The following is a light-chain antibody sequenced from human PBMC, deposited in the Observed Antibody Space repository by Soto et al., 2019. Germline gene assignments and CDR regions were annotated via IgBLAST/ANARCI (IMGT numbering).Light chain of an antibody. CDR1: ETISSDK. CDR3: QQYGSWT. Sequence: EIVLTQSPGTLSVSPGERATLSCRASETISSDKLAWYQQKPGQPPSLLIYGTFSRATGIPDRFSGSGSGKDFTLTISRLEPVDSAIYYCQQYGSWTFGQGTKVDI. CDR2: GTF. J-gene: IGKJ1*01. V-gene: IGKV3-20*01.